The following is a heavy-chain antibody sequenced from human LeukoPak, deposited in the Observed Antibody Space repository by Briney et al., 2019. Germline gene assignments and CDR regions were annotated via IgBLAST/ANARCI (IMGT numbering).Heavy chain of an antibody. J-gene: IGHJ4*02. D-gene: IGHD4-23*01. V-gene: IGHV3-53*04. CDR2: LYSGGTT. Sequence: PGGSLRLSCAASGFTLSSNYMSWVRQAPGKGLEWVSVLYSGGTTYYADSVKGRFTISRHNSKNTLYLQMNSLRAEDTAVYYCASNLDDSGGNSPDYWGQGTLVTVSS. CDR3: ASNLDDSGGNSPDY. CDR1: GFTLSSNY.